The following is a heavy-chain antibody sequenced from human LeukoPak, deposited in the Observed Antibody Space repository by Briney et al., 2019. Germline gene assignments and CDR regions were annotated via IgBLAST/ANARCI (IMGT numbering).Heavy chain of an antibody. V-gene: IGHV3-48*01. CDR3: AREASDYGDYNWFDP. CDR1: GFTFSSYS. Sequence: PGGSLRLSCAASGFTFSSYSMNWVRQAPGKGLEWVSYISSSSTIYYADSVKGRFTISRDNAKNSLYLQMNSLRAEDTAVYYCAREASDYGDYNWFDPWGQGTLVTVSS. J-gene: IGHJ5*02. D-gene: IGHD4-17*01. CDR2: ISSSSTI.